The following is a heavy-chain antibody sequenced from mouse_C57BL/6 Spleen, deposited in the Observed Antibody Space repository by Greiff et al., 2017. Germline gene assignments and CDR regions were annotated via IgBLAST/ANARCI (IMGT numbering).Heavy chain of an antibody. Sequence: EVKLMESGGGLVQPGGSMKLSCVTSGFTFSNYWMNWVRQSPEKGLEWVAQIRLKSDNYATHYAESVKGRFTISRDDSKSSVYLQMNNLRAEDTGIYYCTGITTVVATDYYAMDYWGQGTSVTVSS. V-gene: IGHV6-3*01. CDR1: GFTFSNYW. CDR3: TGITTVVATDYYAMDY. D-gene: IGHD1-1*01. J-gene: IGHJ4*01. CDR2: IRLKSDNYAT.